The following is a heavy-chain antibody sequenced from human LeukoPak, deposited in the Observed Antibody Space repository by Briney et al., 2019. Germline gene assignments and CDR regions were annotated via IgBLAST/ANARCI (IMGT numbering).Heavy chain of an antibody. D-gene: IGHD5-18*01. CDR2: IKSKTNGETT. V-gene: IGHV3-15*01. Sequence: AGGSLRLSCAASGFIGNTFSDAWMSWVRQAPGKGLEWVGHIKSKTNGETTDYAAPVEGRFTISRDDSKNTVSLQMSNLKTEDTAIYYCTTEYYRNGYNNWGQGTLVTVSS. CDR1: GFIGNTFSDAW. CDR3: TTEYYRNGYNN. J-gene: IGHJ4*02.